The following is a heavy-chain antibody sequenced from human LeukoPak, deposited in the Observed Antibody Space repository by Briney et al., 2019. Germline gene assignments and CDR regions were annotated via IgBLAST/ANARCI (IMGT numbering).Heavy chain of an antibody. D-gene: IGHD6-13*01. Sequence: GGSLRLSCAASGFTFSSYAMSWVRQAPGKGLEWISAISTSGGTTYYADSVKGRFTISRDNSKNTLYLQMNSLRVEDTALYYCAKPPYSSSWAIDYWGQGTLVTVSS. CDR3: AKPPYSSSWAIDY. J-gene: IGHJ4*02. V-gene: IGHV3-23*01. CDR1: GFTFSSYA. CDR2: ISTSGGTT.